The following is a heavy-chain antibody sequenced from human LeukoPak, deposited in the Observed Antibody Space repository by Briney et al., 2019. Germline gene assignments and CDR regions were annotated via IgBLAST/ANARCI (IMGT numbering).Heavy chain of an antibody. Sequence: GGSLRLSCAASGFTFSSYGMHWVRQAPGKGLEWVAFIWYDGSNKYYADSVKGRFTISRDNSKNTLYLQMNSLRAEDTAVYYCAKDPRITMIVVVTTHFDYWGQGTLVTVSS. J-gene: IGHJ4*02. CDR3: AKDPRITMIVVVTTHFDY. V-gene: IGHV3-30*02. D-gene: IGHD3-22*01. CDR1: GFTFSSYG. CDR2: IWYDGSNK.